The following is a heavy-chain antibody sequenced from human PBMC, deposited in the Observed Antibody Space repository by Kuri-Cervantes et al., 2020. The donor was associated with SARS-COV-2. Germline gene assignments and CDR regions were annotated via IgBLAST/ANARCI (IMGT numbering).Heavy chain of an antibody. D-gene: IGHD6-13*01. J-gene: IGHJ6*04. CDR2: IYYGGST. CDR3: ARHATGYSSSSYLGYYAMDV. Sequence: GSLRLSCTLSGGSISSTSSYWGWIRQPPGKGLECIGTIYYGGSTYYNPSLKRRITISVDTSKNQFSLRLSSVTAADTAVYYCARHATGYSSSSYLGYYAMDVWGKGTTVTVSS. CDR1: GGSISSTSSY. V-gene: IGHV4-39*01.